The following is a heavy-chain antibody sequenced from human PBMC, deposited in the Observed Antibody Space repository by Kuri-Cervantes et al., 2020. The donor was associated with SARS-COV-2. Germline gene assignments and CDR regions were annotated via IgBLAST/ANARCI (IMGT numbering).Heavy chain of an antibody. CDR1: GFTFDDYG. Sequence: GESLKISCTASGFTFDDYGMSWVRQAPGKGLEWVSGINWNGGSTGYADSVKGRFTISRDNAKNSLYLQMNSLRAEDTAVYYCARVPSITMVRGANSYGTDVWGQGTTVTVSS. CDR2: INWNGGST. J-gene: IGHJ6*02. V-gene: IGHV3-20*04. D-gene: IGHD3-10*01. CDR3: ARVPSITMVRGANSYGTDV.